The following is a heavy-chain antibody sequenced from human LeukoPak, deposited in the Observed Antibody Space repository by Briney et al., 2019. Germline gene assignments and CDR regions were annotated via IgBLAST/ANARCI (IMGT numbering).Heavy chain of an antibody. CDR3: AREIWSGYSGDY. CDR1: GGSISSSSYS. J-gene: IGHJ4*02. CDR2: INHSGST. V-gene: IGHV4-39*07. Sequence: SETLSLTCTVSGGSISSSSYSWSWIRQPPGKGLEWIGEINHSGSTNYNPSLKSRVTISVDTSKNQFSLKLSSVTAADTAVYYCAREIWSGYSGDYWGQGTLVTVSS. D-gene: IGHD3-3*01.